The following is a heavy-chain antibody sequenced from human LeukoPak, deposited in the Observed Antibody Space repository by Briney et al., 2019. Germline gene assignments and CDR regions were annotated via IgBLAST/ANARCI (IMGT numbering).Heavy chain of an antibody. CDR1: GFTFSSYS. J-gene: IGHJ1*01. Sequence: GGSLRLSCAASGFTFSSYSMNWVRQAPGKGPEWVSYFNNVDKTIQYADSVKGRFTISSDNAKNSLYLQMNSLRAEDTALYYCAKAGDLTGQYFQHWGQGTLVTVSS. CDR2: FNNVDKTI. V-gene: IGHV3-48*01. D-gene: IGHD4-17*01. CDR3: AKAGDLTGQYFQH.